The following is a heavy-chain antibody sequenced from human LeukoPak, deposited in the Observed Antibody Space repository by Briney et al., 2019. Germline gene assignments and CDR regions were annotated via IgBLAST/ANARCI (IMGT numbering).Heavy chain of an antibody. D-gene: IGHD1-1*01. CDR2: ISAYTGNT. J-gene: IGHJ4*02. V-gene: IGHV1-18*01. CDR1: SYAFSNYG. Sequence: GASVKVSCKASSYAFSNYGISWVRQAPGQGPEWVGWISAYTGNTNYAQKFQGRLTMTTDTSTTTAYMELRSLRSDDTAVYYCARDRAGATRRYYFDYWGQGTLVTVSS. CDR3: ARDRAGATRRYYFDY.